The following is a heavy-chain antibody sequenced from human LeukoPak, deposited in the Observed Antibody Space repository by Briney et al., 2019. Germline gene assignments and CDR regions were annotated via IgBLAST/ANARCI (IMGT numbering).Heavy chain of an antibody. Sequence: GGSLRLSCVASGFPLSSYWMTWVRQAPGKGLEWVANIKQDGSKKSYVDSVKGRFTISRDNAKNSLYLQMKSLRDEDTAIYYCTRVGYIDEGIDYWGQGTLVTVSS. CDR1: GFPLSSYW. D-gene: IGHD5-24*01. CDR2: IKQDGSKK. J-gene: IGHJ4*02. V-gene: IGHV3-7*04. CDR3: TRVGYIDEGIDY.